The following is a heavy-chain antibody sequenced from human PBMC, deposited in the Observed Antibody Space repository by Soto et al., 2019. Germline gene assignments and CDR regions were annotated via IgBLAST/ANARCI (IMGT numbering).Heavy chain of an antibody. CDR3: ARDLYYDSSGYYYHYYYYGMDV. D-gene: IGHD3-22*01. V-gene: IGHV3-33*01. Sequence: SGGSLRLSCAASGFTFSSYGMHWVRQAPGKGLEWVAVIWYDGSNKYYADSVKGRFTISRDNSKNTLYLQMNSLRAEDTAVYYCARDLYYDSSGYYYHYYYYGMDVWGQGTTVTVSS. J-gene: IGHJ6*02. CDR1: GFTFSSYG. CDR2: IWYDGSNK.